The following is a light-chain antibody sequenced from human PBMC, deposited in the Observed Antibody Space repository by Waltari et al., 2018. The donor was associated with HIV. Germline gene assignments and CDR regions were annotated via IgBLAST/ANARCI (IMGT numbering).Light chain of an antibody. J-gene: IGLJ2*01. CDR3: QVWDSTTNHVV. Sequence: SSVLTQPPSVSVAPGKTASITCGGTNIVQWYPQKPGQAPVLVIYDDSDRPSGIPERFSGSNSGNTATLTISRVEAGDEADYYCQVWDSTTNHVVFGGGTKLTVL. V-gene: IGLV3-21*04. CDR1: NIV. CDR2: DDS.